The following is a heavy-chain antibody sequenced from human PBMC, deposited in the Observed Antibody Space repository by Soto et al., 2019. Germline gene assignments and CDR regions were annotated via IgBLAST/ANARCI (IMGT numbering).Heavy chain of an antibody. CDR1: GGSIATSGSS. D-gene: IGHD2-21*01. V-gene: IGHV4-30-2*06. CDR2: IYPSGTT. J-gene: IGHJ4*02. Sequence: SETLSLTCAVSGGSIATSGSSWSWIRQSPGRGLEWIGYIYPSGTTFYNPSLNNRVTISADTSNNQFSLRLTSVTAADTAVYYCATYSAYAKYFFNYWGRGTLVTVSS. CDR3: ATYSAYAKYFFNY.